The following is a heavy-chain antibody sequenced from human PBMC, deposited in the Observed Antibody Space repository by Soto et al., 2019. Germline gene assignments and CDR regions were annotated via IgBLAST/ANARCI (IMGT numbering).Heavy chain of an antibody. V-gene: IGHV3-23*01. CDR1: GFTFSSYA. J-gene: IGHJ4*02. D-gene: IGHD3-9*01. Sequence: GGSLRLSCAASGFTFSSYAMSWVRQAPGKGLEWVSAISGSGGSTYYADSVKGRFTISRDNSKNTLYLQMNSLRAEDTAVYYCARTFYDILTGYYFDYWGQGTLVTVSS. CDR2: ISGSGGST. CDR3: ARTFYDILTGYYFDY.